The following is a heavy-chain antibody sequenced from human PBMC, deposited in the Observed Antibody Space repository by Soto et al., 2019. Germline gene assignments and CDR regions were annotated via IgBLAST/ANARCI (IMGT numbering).Heavy chain of an antibody. J-gene: IGHJ4*02. CDR3: TRPIFYYYGSEKYFDY. CDR1: GFTFSGTA. Sequence: EVQLVESGGGLVQPGGSLKLSCAASGFTFSGTAMHWVRQASGKGLEWVGRIRSKANSYATAYAAAVKGRFTISRDDSNNTAYLQMNSLKPEDTAVYYCTRPIFYYYGSEKYFDYWGQGTLVTVSS. V-gene: IGHV3-73*01. CDR2: IRSKANSYAT. D-gene: IGHD3-10*01.